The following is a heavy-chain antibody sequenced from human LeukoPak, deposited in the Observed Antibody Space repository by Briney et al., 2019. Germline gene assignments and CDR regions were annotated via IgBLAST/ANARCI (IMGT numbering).Heavy chain of an antibody. V-gene: IGHV1-2*02. D-gene: IGHD3-10*01. CDR3: ARNIWFGESADAFDI. CDR1: GYTFTGYY. J-gene: IGHJ3*02. CDR2: INPNSGGT. Sequence: ASVKVSCKASGYTFTGYYTHWVRQAPGQGLEWMGWINPNSGGTNYAQKFQGRVTMTRDKSIRTAYMELSRLTSDDTAVYYCARNIWFGESADAFDIWGQGTMVTVSS.